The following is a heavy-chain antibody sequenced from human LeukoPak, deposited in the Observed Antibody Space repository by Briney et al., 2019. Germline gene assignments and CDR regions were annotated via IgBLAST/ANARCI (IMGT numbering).Heavy chain of an antibody. CDR2: IYYSGST. CDR1: GGSIGRGSYY. D-gene: IGHD2-2*01. Sequence: SETLSLTCSVSGGSIGRGSYYWGWIRQSPGKGLEWIGSIYYSGSTNYNPSLKSRVTISVDKSKNQFSLKLSSVTAADTAVYYCAKAVDCSSTSCYLRWFDPWGQGTLVTVSS. V-gene: IGHV4-39*07. J-gene: IGHJ5*02. CDR3: AKAVDCSSTSCYLRWFDP.